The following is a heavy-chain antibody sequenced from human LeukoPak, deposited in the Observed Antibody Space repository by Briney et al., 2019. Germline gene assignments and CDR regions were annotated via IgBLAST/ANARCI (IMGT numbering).Heavy chain of an antibody. CDR1: GGSISSYY. CDR2: IYYSGST. Sequence: SETLSPTCTVSGGSISSYYWSWIRQPPGKGLEWIGYIYYSGSTNYNPSLKSRVTISVDTSKNQFSLKLSSVTAADTAVYYCARAAPAASYYYYYYGMDVWGQGTTVTVSS. D-gene: IGHD2-2*01. J-gene: IGHJ6*02. V-gene: IGHV4-59*01. CDR3: ARAAPAASYYYYYYGMDV.